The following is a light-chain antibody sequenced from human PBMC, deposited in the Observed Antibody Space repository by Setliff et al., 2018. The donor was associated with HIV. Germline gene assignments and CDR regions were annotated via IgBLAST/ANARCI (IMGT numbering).Light chain of an antibody. J-gene: IGLJ2*01. CDR2: EVS. CDR3: SSYTIATLEGAI. Sequence: QSALTQPASVSASPGQSITISCTGTTSDIADFNLVSWYQQHPGKAPKLMIYEVSNRPSGVSNRFSGSKSGNTASLTISGLQAEDEADYYCSSYTIATLEGAIFGGGTKSPS. V-gene: IGLV2-14*01. CDR1: TSDIADFNL.